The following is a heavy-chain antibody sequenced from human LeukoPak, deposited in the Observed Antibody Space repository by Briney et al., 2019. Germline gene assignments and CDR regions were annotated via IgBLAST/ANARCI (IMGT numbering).Heavy chain of an antibody. CDR2: ISNSGSPR. D-gene: IGHD5-18*01. J-gene: IGHJ4*02. Sequence: GGSLRLSCAASGFTFSSYSMNWVRQAPGKGLEWVSYISNSGSPRYYADSVKGRFTISRDNAKNSLSLQMNSLRAEDTAVYYCARDRGGYNYSYGDSLDYWGRGTLVTVSS. CDR1: GFTFSSYS. V-gene: IGHV3-48*04. CDR3: ARDRGGYNYSYGDSLDY.